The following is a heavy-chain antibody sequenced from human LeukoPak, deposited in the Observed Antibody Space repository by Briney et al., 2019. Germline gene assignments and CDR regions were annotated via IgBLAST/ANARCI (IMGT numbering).Heavy chain of an antibody. CDR2: ISGSGGNI. CDR3: AQDVSSGDYGGHYFDH. J-gene: IGHJ4*02. D-gene: IGHD3-16*01. V-gene: IGHV3-23*01. Sequence: PGGSLRLSCAASGFTFNNYVMSWVRQTPGKGLEWISGISGSGGNIYYADSVKGRLTISRDNSKNTLYLQMSSLRVEDTATYYCAQDVSSGDYGGHYFDHWGQGTQVTVSS. CDR1: GFTFNNYV.